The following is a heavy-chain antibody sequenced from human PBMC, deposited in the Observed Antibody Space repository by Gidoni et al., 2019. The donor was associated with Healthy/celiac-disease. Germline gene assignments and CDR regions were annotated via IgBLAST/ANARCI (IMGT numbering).Heavy chain of an antibody. CDR2: ISSSSSTI. Sequence: EVQLVESGGGLVQPGGSLRLSCAASGFTFSSYSMNWVRQAPGKGLEWVSYISSSSSTIYYADSVKGRFTISRDNAKNSLYLQMNSLRAEDTAVYYCARVEDRAWFDPWGQGTLVTVSS. CDR1: GFTFSSYS. D-gene: IGHD2-15*01. V-gene: IGHV3-48*01. CDR3: ARVEDRAWFDP. J-gene: IGHJ5*02.